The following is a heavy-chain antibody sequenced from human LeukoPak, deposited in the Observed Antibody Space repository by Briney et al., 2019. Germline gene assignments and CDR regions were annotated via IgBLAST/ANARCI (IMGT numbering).Heavy chain of an antibody. V-gene: IGHV3-30*18. CDR3: AKDSGESSSWYHNWFDP. CDR2: ISYDGSNK. Sequence: GRSLRLSCAASGFTFSSYGMHWVRQAPGKGLEWVAVISYDGSNKYYADSVKGRFTIPRDNSKNTLYLQMNSLRAEDTAVYYCAKDSGESSSWYHNWFDPWGQGTLVTVSS. J-gene: IGHJ5*02. CDR1: GFTFSSYG. D-gene: IGHD6-13*01.